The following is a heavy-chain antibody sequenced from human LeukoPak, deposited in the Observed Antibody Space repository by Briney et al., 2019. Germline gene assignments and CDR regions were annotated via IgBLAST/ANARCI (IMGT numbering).Heavy chain of an antibody. V-gene: IGHV3-23*01. CDR2: ISGSGGST. CDR1: GFTFSSYA. D-gene: IGHD3-10*01. Sequence: GGSLRLSCAASGFTFSSYAMSWVRQAPGKGLEWVSAISGSGGSTYYADSVKGRFTISRDNSKNTLYLQMNSLRAEDTAVYYCAKDGPYYYSSGSYYRGGYFDYWGQGTLVTVSS. J-gene: IGHJ4*02. CDR3: AKDGPYYYSSGSYYRGGYFDY.